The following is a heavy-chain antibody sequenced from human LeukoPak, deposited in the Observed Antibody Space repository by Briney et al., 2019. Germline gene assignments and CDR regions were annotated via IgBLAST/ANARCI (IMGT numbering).Heavy chain of an antibody. CDR2: ISSNGGST. CDR1: GFTFSSYA. Sequence: PGGSLRLSCAASGFTFSSYAMHWVRQAPGKGLEYVSAISSNGGSTYYANSVKGRFTISRDNSKNTLYLQMGSLRAEDMAVYYCATASEVATPPFDYWGQGTLVTVSS. D-gene: IGHD5-24*01. V-gene: IGHV3-64*01. J-gene: IGHJ4*02. CDR3: ATASEVATPPFDY.